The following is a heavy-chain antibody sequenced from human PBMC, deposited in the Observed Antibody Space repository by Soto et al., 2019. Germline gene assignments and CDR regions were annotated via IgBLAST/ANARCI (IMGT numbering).Heavy chain of an antibody. Sequence: SVKVSCKAAGFTFTSSAVQWVRQARGQRLEWIGWIVVGSGNTNYAQKFQERVTITRDMSTSTAYMELSSLRSEDTAVYYCAAVSVVGATPYFDYWGQGAMVTVSS. D-gene: IGHD1-26*01. CDR1: GFTFTSSA. V-gene: IGHV1-58*01. J-gene: IGHJ4*02. CDR2: IVVGSGNT. CDR3: AAVSVVGATPYFDY.